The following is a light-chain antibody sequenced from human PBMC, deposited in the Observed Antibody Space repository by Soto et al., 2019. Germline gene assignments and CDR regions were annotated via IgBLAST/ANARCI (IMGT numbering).Light chain of an antibody. V-gene: IGKV3-20*01. Sequence: ENVLTQSPGTLSLSPGERATLSCRASQSVSSSYLAWYQQKPGQAPRLLIYGASSRATGIPDRFSGSGSGTDFTLTISRLEPEAFAVYYCQQYGSSPQWTFGQGTKVEIK. CDR3: QQYGSSPQWT. J-gene: IGKJ1*01. CDR1: QSVSSSY. CDR2: GAS.